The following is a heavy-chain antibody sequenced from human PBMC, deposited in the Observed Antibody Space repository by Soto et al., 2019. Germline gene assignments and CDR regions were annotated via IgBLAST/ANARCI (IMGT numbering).Heavy chain of an antibody. CDR2: IYWDDDK. J-gene: IGHJ6*03. CDR3: AHIYYGSGIGAGYYYYYMDV. D-gene: IGHD3-10*01. V-gene: IGHV2-5*02. CDR1: GFSLRTSGVG. Sequence: GSGPTLVNPTQTLTLTCTFSGFSLRTSGVGVGWIRQPPGEALEWLALIYWDDDKRYSPSLKSRLTITDDTSKDQVVLTMANMDPVDTATYYCAHIYYGSGIGAGYYYYYMDVWGKGTRSPLL.